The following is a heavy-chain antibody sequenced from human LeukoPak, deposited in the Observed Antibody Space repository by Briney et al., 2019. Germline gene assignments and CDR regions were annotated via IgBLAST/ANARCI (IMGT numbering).Heavy chain of an antibody. CDR3: AREYYYGSGMRS. D-gene: IGHD3-10*01. Sequence: GGSLRLSCAASGFTFSTYGMHGVRQAPGKGLEWVAFIRYDGGIKHYTDAVKGRFTISRDNSKNTLYLQMNSLRAEDTAVYYCAREYYYGSGMRSWGEGTLVTVSS. CDR2: IRYDGGIK. CDR1: GFTFSTYG. J-gene: IGHJ4*02. V-gene: IGHV3-30*02.